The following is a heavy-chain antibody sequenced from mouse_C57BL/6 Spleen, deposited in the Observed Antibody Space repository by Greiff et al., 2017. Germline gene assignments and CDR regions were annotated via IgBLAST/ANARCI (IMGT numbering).Heavy chain of an antibody. Sequence: VQLQQSVAELVRPGASVKLSCTASGFNIKNTYMHWVKQRPEQGLEWIGRIDPATGNTKYAPKFQGKATITADTSSNTAYLQLCSLTSEDTAIYYCARSFSGNSGYCDVWGTGTTVTVSS. J-gene: IGHJ1*03. CDR3: ARSFSGNSGYCDV. CDR2: IDPATGNT. V-gene: IGHV14-3*01. D-gene: IGHD2-10*01. CDR1: GFNIKNTY.